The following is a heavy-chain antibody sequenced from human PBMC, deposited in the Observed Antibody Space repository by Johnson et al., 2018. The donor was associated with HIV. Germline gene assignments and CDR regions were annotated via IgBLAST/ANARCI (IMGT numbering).Heavy chain of an antibody. CDR2: ISWNSGSI. J-gene: IGHJ3*02. Sequence: VQLVESGGGVVRPGGSLRLSCAASGFTFDDYAMHWVRQAPGKGLEWVSGISWNSGSIGYADSVKGRFTISRDNAKNSLYLQMNSLRAEDTALYYCAKDTVGATGGDAFDIWGQGTMVTVSS. CDR3: AKDTVGATGGDAFDI. D-gene: IGHD1-26*01. CDR1: GFTFDDYA. V-gene: IGHV3-9*01.